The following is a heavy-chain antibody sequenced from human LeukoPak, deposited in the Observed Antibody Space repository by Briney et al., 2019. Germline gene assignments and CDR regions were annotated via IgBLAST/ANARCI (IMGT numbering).Heavy chain of an antibody. Sequence: GAPVKVSCKASGYRFTSYDMHWVRQAPGQGLEWMGIINPSGGSTSYAQRFQGRVAMTRDTSTTTVYMEVSSLTSEDTAVYFCARDGPTAAPFDYWGQGALVSASS. CDR2: INPSGGST. J-gene: IGHJ4*02. CDR1: GYRFTSYD. D-gene: IGHD2-2*01. CDR3: ARDGPTAAPFDY. V-gene: IGHV1-46*01.